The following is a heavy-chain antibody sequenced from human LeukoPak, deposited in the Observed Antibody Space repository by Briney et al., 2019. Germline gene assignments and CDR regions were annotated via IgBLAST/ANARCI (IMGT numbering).Heavy chain of an antibody. J-gene: IGHJ4*02. Sequence: SETLSLTCAVYGGSFSGYYWSWIRQPPGKGLEWIGEINHSGSTNYNPSLKSRVTISVDTSKNQFSLKLSSVTAADTAVYYCARGSRITIFGVVRPPLFDYWGQGTLVTVSS. CDR2: INHSGST. CDR3: ARGSRITIFGVVRPPLFDY. D-gene: IGHD3-3*01. CDR1: GGSFSGYY. V-gene: IGHV4-34*01.